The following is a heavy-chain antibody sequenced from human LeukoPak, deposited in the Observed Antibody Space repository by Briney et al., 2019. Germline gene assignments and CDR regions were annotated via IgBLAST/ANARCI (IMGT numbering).Heavy chain of an antibody. D-gene: IGHD3-3*01. CDR3: ARAKYDFWGGYSFDY. CDR2: ISSSSSYI. V-gene: IGHV3-21*01. CDR1: GFTFSSYS. Sequence: GGSLRLSCAASGFTFSSYSMNWVRQAPGKGLEWVSSISSSSSYIYYADSVKGRFTISRDNAKNSLYLQMNSLRAEDTAVYYCARAKYDFWGGYSFDYWGQGTLVTVSS. J-gene: IGHJ4*02.